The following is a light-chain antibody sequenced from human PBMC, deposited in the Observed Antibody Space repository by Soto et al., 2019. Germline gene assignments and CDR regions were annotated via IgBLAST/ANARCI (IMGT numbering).Light chain of an antibody. CDR1: SSDLAIYNY. CDR3: RAYTDSSHDV. Sequence: QSALTQPASVSGSPGQSITISCTGTSSDLAIYNYVSWYQQQPGKAPKLMIYQVTNRPSGVSNRFSGSRSGNTASLTISGLQAEDEADYYCRAYTDSSHDVFGTGTKLTVL. V-gene: IGLV2-14*01. J-gene: IGLJ1*01. CDR2: QVT.